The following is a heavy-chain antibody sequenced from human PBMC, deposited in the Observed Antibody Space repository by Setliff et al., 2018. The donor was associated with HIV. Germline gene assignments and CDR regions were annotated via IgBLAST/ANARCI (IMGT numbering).Heavy chain of an antibody. CDR2: IHTTGST. D-gene: IGHD3-16*01. CDR1: GGSIGGYY. Sequence: PSETLSLTCTVSGGSIGGYYWSWIRLPAGKGLEWIGQIHTTGSTNYNPSLKSRVTISMDTSKNQFSLNLNSVTATDTAVYYCAKRTFGSGRLDPWGQGTLVTVSS. V-gene: IGHV4-4*07. J-gene: IGHJ5*02. CDR3: AKRTFGSGRLDP.